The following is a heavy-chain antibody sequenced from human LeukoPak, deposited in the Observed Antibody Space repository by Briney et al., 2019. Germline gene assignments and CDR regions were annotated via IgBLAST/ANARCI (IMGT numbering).Heavy chain of an antibody. Sequence: GGSLRLSCAASGFSVSSNFMSWVRQAPGKGLEWLSVMYPGGATYSADSVKGRFIISRDDLKNTLYLQMNSLRAEDTAVYYRAREGGSSWYFDYWGQGTLVTVSS. D-gene: IGHD6-13*01. CDR1: GFSVSSNF. CDR2: MYPGGAT. CDR3: AREGGSSWYFDY. V-gene: IGHV3-53*01. J-gene: IGHJ4*02.